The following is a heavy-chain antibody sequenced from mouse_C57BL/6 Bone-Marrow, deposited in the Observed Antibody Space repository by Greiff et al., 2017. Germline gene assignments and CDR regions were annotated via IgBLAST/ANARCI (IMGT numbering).Heavy chain of an antibody. CDR1: GFTFSDYG. Sequence: EVKLVESGGGLVQPGGSLKLSCAASGFTFSDYGMAWVRQAPRKGPEWVAFISNLAYSIYYADTVTGRFTISRENAKNTLYLEMSSLRSEDTAMYYCARGWLLPYWYFDVWGTWTTVTVSS. CDR3: ARGWLLPYWYFDV. CDR2: ISNLAYSI. V-gene: IGHV5-15*01. J-gene: IGHJ1*03. D-gene: IGHD2-3*01.